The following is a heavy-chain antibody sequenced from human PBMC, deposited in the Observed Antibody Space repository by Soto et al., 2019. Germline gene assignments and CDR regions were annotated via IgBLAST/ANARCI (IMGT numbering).Heavy chain of an antibody. CDR2: INGGSGNT. Sequence: SVKVSCKSSGFTFTSYAIHWLRQAPVQRPQWMGWINGGSGNTKYSQDFQGRVTFTRDTFATTAYLELSSLRSEDTAVYYCARVPPWGNSAGDYYIQHYDSWGQGTPVTVSS. V-gene: IGHV1-3*01. CDR1: GFTFTSYA. D-gene: IGHD3-10*01. CDR3: ARVPPWGNSAGDYYIQHYDS. J-gene: IGHJ4*02.